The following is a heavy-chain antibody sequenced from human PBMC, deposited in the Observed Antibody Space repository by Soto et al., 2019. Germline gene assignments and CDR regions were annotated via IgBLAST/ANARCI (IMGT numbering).Heavy chain of an antibody. CDR2: IIPIFGTA. J-gene: IGHJ4*02. CDR1: GGTFSSYA. D-gene: IGHD6-13*01. V-gene: IGHV1-69*13. CDR3: ARESVSTIAAAGTFDY. Sequence: SVKVSCKASGGTFSSYAISWVRQAPGQGLEWMGGIIPIFGTANYAQKFQGRVTITADESTSTAYMELSSLRSEDTAVYYCARESVSTIAAAGTFDYWGQGTLVTVSS.